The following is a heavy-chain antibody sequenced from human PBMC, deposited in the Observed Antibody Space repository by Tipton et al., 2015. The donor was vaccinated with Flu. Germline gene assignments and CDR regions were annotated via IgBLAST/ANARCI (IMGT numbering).Heavy chain of an antibody. CDR3: AQDDSRWVGVAGTALLS. D-gene: IGHD1-7*01. CDR1: GFTFSKYA. J-gene: IGHJ5*02. V-gene: IGHV3-23*01. CDR2: ISGSGLST. Sequence: SLRLSCAASGFTFSKYAMRWVRHAPGRGLEWVAHISGSGLSTYYADSVKGRFAISRDNSKNTVSLQMNSLRAEDTAVYFCAQDDSRWVGVAGTALLSWGQGTPVIVSS.